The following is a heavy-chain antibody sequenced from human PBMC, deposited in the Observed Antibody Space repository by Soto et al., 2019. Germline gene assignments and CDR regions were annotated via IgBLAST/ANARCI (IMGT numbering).Heavy chain of an antibody. V-gene: IGHV3-23*01. CDR1: GFTFSSYA. CDR3: AKDEGVVPYYFDY. D-gene: IGHD3-3*01. J-gene: IGHJ4*02. CDR2: ISGSGGST. Sequence: EAPLLESGGGLVQPGGSLRLSCAASGFTFSSYAMSWVRQAPGKGLEWVSAISGSGGSTYYADSVKGRFTISRDNSKNTLYLQMNSLRAEDTAVYYCAKDEGVVPYYFDYWGQGTLVTVSS.